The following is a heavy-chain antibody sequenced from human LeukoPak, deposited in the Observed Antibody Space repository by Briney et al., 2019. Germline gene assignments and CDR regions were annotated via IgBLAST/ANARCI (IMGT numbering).Heavy chain of an antibody. CDR2: IYTSGST. J-gene: IGHJ6*02. D-gene: IGHD1-14*01. CDR1: SGSISSGSYY. CDR3: ATQSWDPEDYYYYGMDV. V-gene: IGHV4-61*02. Sequence: SQTLSLTCTVSSGSISSGSYYWSWIRQPAGKGLEWIGRIYTSGSTNYNPSLQSRVTISVDTSKNQFSLKLSSVTAADTAVYYCATQSWDPEDYYYYGMDVWGQGTTVTVSS.